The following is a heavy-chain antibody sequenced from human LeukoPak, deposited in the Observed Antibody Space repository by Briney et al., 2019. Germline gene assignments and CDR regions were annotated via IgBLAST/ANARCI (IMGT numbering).Heavy chain of an antibody. Sequence: GGSLRLSCAAAGFTFSSYSMNWVRQAPGKGLEWVSSISSSSSYIYYADSVKGRFTISRDNAKNSLYLQMNSLRAEDTAVYYCARDPGWEQWQNWFDPWGQGTLVTVSS. CDR3: ARDPGWEQWQNWFDP. CDR2: ISSSSSYI. D-gene: IGHD6-19*01. CDR1: GFTFSSYS. V-gene: IGHV3-21*01. J-gene: IGHJ5*02.